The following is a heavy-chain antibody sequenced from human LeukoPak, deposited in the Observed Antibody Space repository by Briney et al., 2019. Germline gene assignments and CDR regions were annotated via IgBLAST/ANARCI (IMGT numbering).Heavy chain of an antibody. Sequence: ASVKVSCKASGYTFTSYGISWVRQAPGQGLEWMGWISTYNGNTHYAQKLQGRVTMTTDTSTSTTYMDLRNLRSDDTAVYFCARESPYYYGSGSDAFDIWGQGTMVTVSS. CDR1: GYTFTSYG. V-gene: IGHV1-18*04. J-gene: IGHJ3*02. CDR3: ARESPYYYGSGSDAFDI. D-gene: IGHD3-10*01. CDR2: ISTYNGNT.